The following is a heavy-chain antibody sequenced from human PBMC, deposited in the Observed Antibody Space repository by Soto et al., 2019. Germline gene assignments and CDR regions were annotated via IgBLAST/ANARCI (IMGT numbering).Heavy chain of an antibody. V-gene: IGHV3-21*02. J-gene: IGHJ4*02. Sequence: EVQLVESGGGLVAPGGSLRLSCVAPGFALTTYTMNWVRQAPGTGLEWVSSINGRSNYKYYSDSVKGRFTVSRDNAQNSLFLQMSRLGPEDTAVYYCVREDGVVGASSAFDSWVQGTLVTVSS. CDR1: GFALTTYT. D-gene: IGHD1-26*01. CDR2: INGRSNYK. CDR3: VREDGVVGASSAFDS.